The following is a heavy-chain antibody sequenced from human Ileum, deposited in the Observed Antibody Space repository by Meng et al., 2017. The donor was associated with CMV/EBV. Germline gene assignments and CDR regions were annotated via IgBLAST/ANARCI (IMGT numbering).Heavy chain of an antibody. V-gene: IGHV1-8*01. Sequence: YTFTDYNISWVRQASGQGLEWMGWINPHSGNTGYTQKFQGRVTMTRDTSISTAYMELSSLRSDDTAVYYCARVCQYVWGSYRCFDPWGQGTLVTVSS. CDR2: INPHSGNT. CDR3: ARVCQYVWGSYRCFDP. CDR1: YTFTDYN. J-gene: IGHJ5*02. D-gene: IGHD3-16*02.